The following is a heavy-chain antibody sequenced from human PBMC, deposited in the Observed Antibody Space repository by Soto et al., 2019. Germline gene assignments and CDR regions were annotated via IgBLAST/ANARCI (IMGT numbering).Heavy chain of an antibody. CDR2: ISPSGSYM. CDR3: ARFGLVTFDC. Sequence: EMQLVESGGGLVKPGGSLRLSCAASGFIFNTYSMDWVRQAPGKGLEWVASISPSGSYMYYGDSLKGRFTVSRDNAKNSLYLRMDSLGADDTAIYYCARFGLVTFDCWGQGTLVTVSS. CDR1: GFIFNTYS. V-gene: IGHV3-21*01. J-gene: IGHJ4*02. D-gene: IGHD3-3*01.